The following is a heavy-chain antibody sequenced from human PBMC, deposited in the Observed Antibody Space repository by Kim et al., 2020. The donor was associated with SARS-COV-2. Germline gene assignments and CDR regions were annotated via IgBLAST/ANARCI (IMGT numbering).Heavy chain of an antibody. D-gene: IGHD3-22*01. CDR3: ARRHYYDSSGYLLPAFDI. J-gene: IGHJ3*02. Sequence: GESLKISCKGSGYSFTSYWISWVRQMPGKGLEWMGRIDPSDSHTNYSPSFQGHVTISADKSISTAYLQWSSLKASDTAMYYCARRHYYDSSGYLLPAFDIWGQGTMVTVSS. V-gene: IGHV5-10-1*01. CDR1: GYSFTSYW. CDR2: IDPSDSHT.